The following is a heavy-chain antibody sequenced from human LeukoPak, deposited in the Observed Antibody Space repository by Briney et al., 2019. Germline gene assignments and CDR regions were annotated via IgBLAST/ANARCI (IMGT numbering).Heavy chain of an antibody. J-gene: IGHJ3*02. CDR2: IKQDGSEK. Sequence: SGGSLRLSCAASGFTFSSYWMSWVRQAPGKGLEWVANIKQDGSEKYYVDSVKGRFTTSRDNAKNSLYLQMNSLRAEDTAVYYCATHELKDAFDIWGQGTMVTVSS. V-gene: IGHV3-7*01. D-gene: IGHD3-10*01. CDR3: ATHELKDAFDI. CDR1: GFTFSSYW.